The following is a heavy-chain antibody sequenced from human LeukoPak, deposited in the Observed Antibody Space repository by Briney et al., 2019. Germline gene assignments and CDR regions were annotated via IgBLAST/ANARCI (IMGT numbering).Heavy chain of an antibody. CDR2: INHSGST. CDR3: ARGSQGWFDP. J-gene: IGHJ5*02. Sequence: SENLSLTCAVYGGSFSGYYWSWIRQPPGKGLEWIGEINHSGSTNYNPSLKSRVTISVDTSKNQFSLKLSSVTAADTAVYYCARGSQGWFDPWGQGTLVTVSS. V-gene: IGHV4-34*01. CDR1: GGSFSGYY.